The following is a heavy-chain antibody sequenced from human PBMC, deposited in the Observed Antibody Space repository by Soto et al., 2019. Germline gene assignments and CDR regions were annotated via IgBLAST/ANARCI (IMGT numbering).Heavy chain of an antibody. D-gene: IGHD1-1*01. V-gene: IGHV3-15*07. J-gene: IGHJ3*01. CDR1: GFTFTIAW. Sequence: GGSLRLSCTASGFTFTIAWMNWVRQAPGKGLEWVGRIRSKTDGGTTEYAAPVKGRFTISRDDSKNTLYLQMNSLKTEDTGMYYCSWQSRPNHDVCNVWGQGTMVTVSS. CDR3: SWQSRPNHDVCNV. CDR2: IRSKTDGGTT.